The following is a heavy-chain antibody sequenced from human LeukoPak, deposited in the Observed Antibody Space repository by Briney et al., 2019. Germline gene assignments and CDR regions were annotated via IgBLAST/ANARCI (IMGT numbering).Heavy chain of an antibody. D-gene: IGHD3/OR15-3a*01. V-gene: IGHV3-74*01. CDR2: INSDGSSA. CDR1: GFTFSSYS. J-gene: IGHJ4*02. CDR3: ARGGTGCFDY. Sequence: GGSLRLSCAASGFTFSSYSMNWVRQAPGKGLVWVSHINSDGSSATYADSVKGRLTISRDNARNTVYLQMNSLRAEDTAVYFCARGGTGCFDYWGQGALVTVSS.